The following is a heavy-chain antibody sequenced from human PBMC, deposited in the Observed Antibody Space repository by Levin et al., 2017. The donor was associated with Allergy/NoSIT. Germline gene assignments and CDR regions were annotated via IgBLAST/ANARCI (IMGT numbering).Heavy chain of an antibody. CDR3: AKRGYCSGNTCQSHDAIDV. V-gene: IGHV3-30*18. D-gene: IGHD2-15*01. Sequence: LSLTCAASGFQFSLYGMHWVRQAPGKGLEWVALIVFDGIDQYYADSVKGRFTISRDNSKNTLYLQMSSLRENDTAIYYCAKRGYCSGNTCQSHDAIDVWGQGTLVIVSS. CDR2: IVFDGIDQ. J-gene: IGHJ3*01. CDR1: GFQFSLYG.